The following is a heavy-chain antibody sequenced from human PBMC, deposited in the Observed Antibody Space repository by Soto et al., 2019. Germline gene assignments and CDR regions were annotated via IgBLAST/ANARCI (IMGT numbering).Heavy chain of an antibody. CDR3: ARDLGYYDSSGYFDY. Sequence: QVQLVESGGGLVKPGGSLRLSCAASGFTFSDYYMSWIRQAPGKGLEWVSYISSSGSSGSNLYYADDMKGRFTISRDNAKNSLYLQMNSLRAEDTAVYYCARDLGYYDSSGYFDYWGQGTLVTVSS. V-gene: IGHV3-11*01. D-gene: IGHD3-22*01. J-gene: IGHJ4*02. CDR1: GFTFSDYY. CDR2: ISSSGSSGSNL.